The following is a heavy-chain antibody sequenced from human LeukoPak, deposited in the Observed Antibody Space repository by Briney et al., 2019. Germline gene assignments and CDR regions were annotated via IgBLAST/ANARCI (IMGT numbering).Heavy chain of an antibody. Sequence: PSQTLSLTCTVSGGSLSSGDYYWSWIRQPPGKGLEWIGYIYYSGSTYYNPSLKSRVTISVDTSKNQFSLKLSSVTAADTAVYYCAREALTRGGTFDYWGQGTLVTVSS. D-gene: IGHD3-3*01. CDR1: GGSLSSGDYY. J-gene: IGHJ4*02. CDR3: AREALTRGGTFDY. V-gene: IGHV4-30-4*08. CDR2: IYYSGST.